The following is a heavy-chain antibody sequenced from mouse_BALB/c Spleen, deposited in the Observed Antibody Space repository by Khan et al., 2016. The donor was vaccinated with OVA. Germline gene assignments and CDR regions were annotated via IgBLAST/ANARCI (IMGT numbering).Heavy chain of an antibody. D-gene: IGHD4-1*01. CDR3: VDHFAGSFAY. V-gene: IGHV5-6*01. CDR1: GLTFSSYS. J-gene: IGHJ3*01. CDR2: ISSGGDYT. Sequence: EVELVESGGDLVKPGGSLKLSCAASGLTFSSYSMSWLRQTPDKRLEWVASISSGGDYTYYPASVKGRSTISRDTAKNTLYLQMSDLKSEDTAMYYCVDHFAGSFAYWGQGTLVTVSA.